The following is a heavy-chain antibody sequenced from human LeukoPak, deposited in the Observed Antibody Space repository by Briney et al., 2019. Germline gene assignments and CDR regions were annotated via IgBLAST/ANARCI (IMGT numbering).Heavy chain of an antibody. Sequence: GGSLRLSCAASGFTFSSYEMNWVRQAPGKGLEWVSYISSSGSTIYYADSVKGRFTISRDNAKSSLYLQMNSLRAEDTAVYYCARGSSNREVVVAATGYYYGMDVWGQGTTVTVSS. V-gene: IGHV3-48*03. CDR1: GFTFSSYE. CDR3: ARGSSNREVVVAATGYYYGMDV. J-gene: IGHJ6*02. D-gene: IGHD2-15*01. CDR2: ISSSGSTI.